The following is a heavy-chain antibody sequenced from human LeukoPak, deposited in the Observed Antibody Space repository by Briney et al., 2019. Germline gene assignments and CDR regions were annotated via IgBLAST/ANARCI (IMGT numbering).Heavy chain of an antibody. V-gene: IGHV4-4*02. Sequence: SGTLSLTCAVSGGFISSSKWWNWVRQPPGKELEWIGEIYHRGSTNYNPSLKSRVTISVDKSKNQFSLKLSSVTAADTAVYYCASAPYGNWYFDLWGRGTLVTVSS. CDR2: IYHRGST. D-gene: IGHD4-17*01. CDR1: GGFISSSKW. J-gene: IGHJ2*01. CDR3: ASAPYGNWYFDL.